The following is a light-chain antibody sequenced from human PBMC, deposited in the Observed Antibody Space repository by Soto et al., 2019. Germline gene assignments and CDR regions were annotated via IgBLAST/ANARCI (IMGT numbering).Light chain of an antibody. CDR2: WAS. V-gene: IGKV4-1*01. J-gene: IGKJ1*01. Sequence: DIVMTQSPDSLAVSLGERATINCKSSQSVLSSSNNKNYLVWYQQKPGRPPKLLIYWASTRESGVPDRFSGSGSGTDFTLTISSLQAEDVAVYYCQQYYSAPWTFGQGTTVVIK. CDR1: QSVLSSSNNKNY. CDR3: QQYYSAPWT.